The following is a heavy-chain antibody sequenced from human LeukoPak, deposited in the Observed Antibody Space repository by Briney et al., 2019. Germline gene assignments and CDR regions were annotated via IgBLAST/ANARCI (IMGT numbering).Heavy chain of an antibody. CDR3: ARAPLDYDILTGYLDY. Sequence: GASVKVSCKASGYTFTSYYMHWVRQAPGQGLEWMGIINPSGGSTSYAQKFQGRVTMTRDTSTSTVYMELSSLRSEDTAVYYCARAPLDYDILTGYLDYWGQGTLGTVSS. J-gene: IGHJ4*02. CDR2: INPSGGST. V-gene: IGHV1-46*01. D-gene: IGHD3-9*01. CDR1: GYTFTSYY.